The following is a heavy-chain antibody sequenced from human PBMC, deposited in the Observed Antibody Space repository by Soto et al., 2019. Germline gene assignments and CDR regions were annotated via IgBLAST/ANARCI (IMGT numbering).Heavy chain of an antibody. CDR3: GIDVGDYVPYYYGVDV. Sequence: QVQLVESGGGVVQPGTSLRLSCAASGFTFKTHAMHWVRQAPGKGLEWMAVIAYDGNEKFYADSVKGRFTISRDNSKNALYLQINTRRNEDTAVYYCGIDVGDYVPYYYGVDVWGQGTTVTVSS. J-gene: IGHJ6*02. CDR2: IAYDGNEK. V-gene: IGHV3-30*03. CDR1: GFTFKTHA. D-gene: IGHD1-26*01.